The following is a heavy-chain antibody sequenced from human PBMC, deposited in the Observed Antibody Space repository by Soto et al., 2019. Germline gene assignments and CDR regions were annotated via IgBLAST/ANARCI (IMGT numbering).Heavy chain of an antibody. D-gene: IGHD6-13*01. CDR2: INPSGST. J-gene: IGHJ6*02. CDR1: GGSFSGYY. Sequence: SETLSLTCAVYGGSFSGYYWSWIRQPPGKGLEWIGEINPSGSTNYNPSLKSRVTISVDTSKNQFSLKLSSVAAADTAVYYCARVLAAAGKNNYYYYYGMDVWGQGSTVT. V-gene: IGHV4-34*01. CDR3: ARVLAAAGKNNYYYYYGMDV.